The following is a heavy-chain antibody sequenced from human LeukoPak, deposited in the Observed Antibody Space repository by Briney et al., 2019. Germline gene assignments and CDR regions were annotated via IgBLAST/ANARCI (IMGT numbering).Heavy chain of an antibody. CDR3: AREPPGYYDSSGFDY. CDR2: IYYSGST. D-gene: IGHD3-22*01. CDR1: GGSISSYY. J-gene: IGHJ4*02. V-gene: IGHV4-59*01. Sequence: PSETLSLTCTVSGGSISSYYWSWIRQPPGKGLEWIGYIYYSGSTNYNPSLKSRVTISVDTSKNQFSLKLNSVTAADTAVYYCAREPPGYYDSSGFDYWGQGTLVTVSS.